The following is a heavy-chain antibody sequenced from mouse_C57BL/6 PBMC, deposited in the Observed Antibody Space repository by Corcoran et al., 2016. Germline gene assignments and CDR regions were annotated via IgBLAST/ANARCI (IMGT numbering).Heavy chain of an antibody. J-gene: IGHJ2*01. CDR3: ARRDSNRLFDY. D-gene: IGHD2-5*01. CDR2: IYPRSGIT. V-gene: IGHV1-81*01. CDR1: GYTFTSYG. Sequence: QVQLQQSGAELARPGASVKLSCKASGYTFTSYGISWVKQRTGQGLEWIGEIYPRSGITYYNEKFKGKATLTADKSSSTAYMELRSLTSEDSAVYFCARRDSNRLFDYWGQGTTLTVSS.